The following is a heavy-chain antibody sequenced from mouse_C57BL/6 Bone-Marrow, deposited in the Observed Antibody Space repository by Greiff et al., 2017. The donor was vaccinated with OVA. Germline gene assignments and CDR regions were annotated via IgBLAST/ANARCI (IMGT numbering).Heavy chain of an antibody. CDR1: GYSITSGYY. D-gene: IGHD4-1*01. CDR3: ARDGNYGYFDV. CDR2: ISYDGSN. J-gene: IGHJ1*03. V-gene: IGHV3-6*01. Sequence: VQLKESGPGLVKPSQSLSLTCSVTGYSITSGYYWNWIRQFPGNKLEWRGYISYDGSNNYNPSLKNRISITRDTSKNQVFLKLNSVTTEDTATYYCARDGNYGYFDVWGTGTTVTVSS.